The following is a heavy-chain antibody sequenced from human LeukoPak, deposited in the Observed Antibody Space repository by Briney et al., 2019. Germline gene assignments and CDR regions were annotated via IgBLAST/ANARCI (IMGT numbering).Heavy chain of an antibody. V-gene: IGHV3-30*02. CDR3: AKLPTGYSSADDNWFDP. CDR1: GFTFSSYG. Sequence: GGSLRLSCAASGFTFSSYGMRWVRQAPGKGLEWVAFIRYDGSNKYYADSVKGRFTISRDNSKNTLYLQMNSLRAEDTAVYYCAKLPTGYSSADDNWFDPWGQGTLVTVSS. CDR2: IRYDGSNK. J-gene: IGHJ5*02. D-gene: IGHD6-25*01.